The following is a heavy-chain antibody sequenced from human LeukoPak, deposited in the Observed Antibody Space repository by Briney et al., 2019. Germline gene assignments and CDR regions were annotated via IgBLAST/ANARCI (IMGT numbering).Heavy chain of an antibody. Sequence: GASVKVSCKVSGYTLTELSMHWVRQAPGQGLEWMGIINPSGGSTSYAQKFQGRVTMTRDTSTSTVYMELSSLRSEDTAVYYCARSSIATSPFDYWGQGTLVTVSS. V-gene: IGHV1-46*01. D-gene: IGHD6-6*01. CDR1: GYTLTELS. J-gene: IGHJ4*02. CDR2: INPSGGST. CDR3: ARSSIATSPFDY.